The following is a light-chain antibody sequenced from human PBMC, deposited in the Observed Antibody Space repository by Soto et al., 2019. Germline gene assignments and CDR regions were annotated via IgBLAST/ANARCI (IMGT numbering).Light chain of an antibody. CDR1: SSDVGGYNY. CDR2: DVS. CDR3: SSFTTSDTWV. J-gene: IGLJ3*02. Sequence: QSALTQPASVSGSPGQSITISCTGTSSDVGGYNYVSWYQQHPGKAPKLMICDVSNRPSGISNRFSGSKSGNTASLTISGLQAEDEADYYCSSFTTSDTWVFGGGTQLTVL. V-gene: IGLV2-14*01.